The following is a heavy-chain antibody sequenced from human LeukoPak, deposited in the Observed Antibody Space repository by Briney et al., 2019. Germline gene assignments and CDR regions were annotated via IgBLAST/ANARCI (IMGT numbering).Heavy chain of an antibody. CDR1: GFTFSSYG. Sequence: PGRSLRLSCAASGFTFSSYGMHWVRQAPGKGLERVAVISYYGSNKYYADSVEGRFTISRDNSKNTLYLQMNSLRAEDTAVYYCAKSGYCSSTSCYGIEYWGQGTLVTVSS. CDR2: ISYYGSNK. D-gene: IGHD2-2*03. CDR3: AKSGYCSSTSCYGIEY. J-gene: IGHJ4*02. V-gene: IGHV3-30*18.